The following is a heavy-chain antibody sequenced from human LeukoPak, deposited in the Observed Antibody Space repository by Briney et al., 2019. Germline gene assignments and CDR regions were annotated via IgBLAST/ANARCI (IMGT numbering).Heavy chain of an antibody. V-gene: IGHV3-11*04. CDR1: GFTFSDYY. D-gene: IGHD4-17*01. Sequence: PGGSLRLSCAASGFTFSDYYMNWIRQAPGKGLEWVSYISGSSSYIYYADSVKGRFTISRDNAKNSLYLQMNSLRAEDTAVCYCARAETTVTRPHWFDPWGQGTLVTVSS. CDR2: ISGSSSYI. J-gene: IGHJ5*02. CDR3: ARAETTVTRPHWFDP.